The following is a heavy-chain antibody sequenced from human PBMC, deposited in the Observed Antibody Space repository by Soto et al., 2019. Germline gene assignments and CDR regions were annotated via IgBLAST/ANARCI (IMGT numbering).Heavy chain of an antibody. CDR2: IYWDDDK. Sequence: SGPTLVNPTHTLTLTCTFSGFSLSTIGVGVGWIRQPPGKALEWLALIYWDDDKRYSPSLRSRLTITKDTSKKQVVLTLTNMDPVDKATYYCAHRGAGRKYFEYWCQGTLVTVSS. CDR1: GFSLSTIGVG. CDR3: AHRGAGRKYFEY. J-gene: IGHJ4*02. V-gene: IGHV2-5*02.